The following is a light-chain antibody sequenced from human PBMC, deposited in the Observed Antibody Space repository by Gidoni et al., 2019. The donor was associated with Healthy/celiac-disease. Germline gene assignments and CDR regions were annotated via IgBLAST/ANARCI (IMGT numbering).Light chain of an antibody. CDR3: QQYYSTLSYT. V-gene: IGKV4-1*01. Sequence: DIVMTQSPDSLAVSLGERATIHCKSSQSVLYSSNNKNYLAWYQQKPGQPPKLLIYWAATREAGVPDRVSGSGSGTDFTLTISSLQAEDVAVYYCQQYYSTLSYTFGQGTKLEIK. CDR1: QSVLYSSNNKNY. CDR2: WAA. J-gene: IGKJ2*01.